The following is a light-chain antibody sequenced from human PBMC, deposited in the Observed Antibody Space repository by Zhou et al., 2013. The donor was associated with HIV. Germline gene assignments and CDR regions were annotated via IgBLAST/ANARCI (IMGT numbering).Light chain of an antibody. CDR2: LGS. J-gene: IGKJ3*01. CDR3: MQALQTPFT. V-gene: IGKV2-28*01. CDR1: RSLLHSNGYNY. Sequence: DIVMTQSSLSLPVTPGEPASISCRSSRSLLHSNGYNYLDWYLQKPGQSPQLLIYLGSNRASGVPDRFSGSGSGTDFTLKISRVEAEDVGVYYCMQALQTPFTFGPGTKVDIK.